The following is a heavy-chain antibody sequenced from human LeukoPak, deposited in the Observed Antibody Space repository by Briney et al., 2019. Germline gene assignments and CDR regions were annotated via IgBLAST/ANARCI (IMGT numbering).Heavy chain of an antibody. D-gene: IGHD3-22*01. CDR1: GFTFSSYA. CDR3: AKRDFYDSSGYAPLFQH. CDR2: ISGSGGIT. J-gene: IGHJ1*01. Sequence: GGSLRLSCAASGFTFSSYAMSWVRQAPGKGLEGVSGISGSGGITNYADSVKGRFTISRDNSKNTLYLQMNSLRAEDTAVYYCAKRDFYDSSGYAPLFQHWGQGTLVTVSS. V-gene: IGHV3-23*01.